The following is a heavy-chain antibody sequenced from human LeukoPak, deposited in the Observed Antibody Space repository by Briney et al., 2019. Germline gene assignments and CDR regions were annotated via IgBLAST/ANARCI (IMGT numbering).Heavy chain of an antibody. D-gene: IGHD2-2*01. J-gene: IGHJ4*02. CDR2: IRYDGSNK. CDR1: GFTFSSYG. CDR3: AKPIVVVPAGNYFDY. V-gene: IGHV3-30*02. Sequence: LPGGSLRLSCAASGFTFSSYGMHWVRQAPGKGLEWVAFIRYDGSNKYYADSVKGRFTISRDNSKNTLYLQMNSLRAEDTAVYYCAKPIVVVPAGNYFDYWGQGTLVTVSS.